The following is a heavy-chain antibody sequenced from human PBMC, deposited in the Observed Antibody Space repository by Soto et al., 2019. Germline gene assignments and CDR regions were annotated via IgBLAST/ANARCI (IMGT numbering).Heavy chain of an antibody. CDR1: GFTFSSYG. CDR3: AKGWVYLVQLLWVDYFDY. J-gene: IGHJ4*02. CDR2: ISYDGSNK. Sequence: GGSLRLSCAASGFTFSSYGMHWVRQAPGKGLEWVAVISYDGSNKYYADSVKGRFTISRDNSKNTLYLQMNSLRAEDTAVYYCAKGWVYLVQLLWVDYFDYWGQGTLVTVSS. V-gene: IGHV3-30*18. D-gene: IGHD2-2*01.